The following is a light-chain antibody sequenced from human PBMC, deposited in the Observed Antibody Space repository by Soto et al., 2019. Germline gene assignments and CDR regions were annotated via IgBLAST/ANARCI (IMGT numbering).Light chain of an antibody. CDR2: GAS. CDR3: HQYNSY. V-gene: IGKV3-15*01. Sequence: EIVMTQSPATLSVSPGERATLSCRASQSVSSNLAWYQQKPGQAPRLLIYGASTRATGIPARFSGSGSGTEFTLTISSLQSEDFATYYCHQYNSYFGPGTKLEI. CDR1: QSVSSN. J-gene: IGKJ2*01.